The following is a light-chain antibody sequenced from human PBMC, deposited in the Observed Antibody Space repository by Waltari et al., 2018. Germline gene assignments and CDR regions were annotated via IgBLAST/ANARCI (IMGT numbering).Light chain of an antibody. J-gene: IGKJ1*01. V-gene: IGKV3-15*01. Sequence: IEMTQSPATLSVSPGEIATLSCTASQNVCTKFAWYQQKPGLAPRLLTYDAFTRATGIPARFSGSGSGTEFTLTISSLQSEDLALYHCLQYHYWPPWTFGQGTKVEVK. CDR2: DAF. CDR3: LQYHYWPPWT. CDR1: QNVCTK.